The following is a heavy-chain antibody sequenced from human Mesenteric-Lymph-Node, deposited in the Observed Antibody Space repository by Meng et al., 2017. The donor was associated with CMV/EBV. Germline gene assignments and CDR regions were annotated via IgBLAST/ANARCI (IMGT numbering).Heavy chain of an antibody. J-gene: IGHJ4*02. Sequence: SGFTFSSYAMHWVRQAPGKGLEWVAVISYDGSNKYYADSVKGRFTISRDNSKNTLYLQMNSLRAEDTAVYYCARDRDYGSGSPGGVWGQGTLVTVSS. CDR2: ISYDGSNK. V-gene: IGHV3-30-3*01. D-gene: IGHD3-10*01. CDR3: ARDRDYGSGSPGGV. CDR1: GFTFSSYA.